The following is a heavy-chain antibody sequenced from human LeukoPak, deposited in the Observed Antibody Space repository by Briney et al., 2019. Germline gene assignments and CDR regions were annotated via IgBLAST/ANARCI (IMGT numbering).Heavy chain of an antibody. D-gene: IGHD6-13*01. CDR1: GYTFTGYY. CDR3: ARNLRAAAGPTLPDY. V-gene: IGHV1-2*02. J-gene: IGHJ4*02. CDR2: INPNSGGT. Sequence: ASVKVSCKASGYTFTGYYMHWVRQAPGQGLEWMGWINPNSGGTNYAQKFQGRVTMTRDTSISTAYMELSRLRSDDTAVYYCARNLRAAAGPTLPDYWGQGTLVTVSS.